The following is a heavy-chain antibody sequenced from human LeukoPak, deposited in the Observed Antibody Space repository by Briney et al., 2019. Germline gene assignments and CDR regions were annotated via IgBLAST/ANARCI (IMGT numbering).Heavy chain of an antibody. CDR3: ARGGYCSGGSCYFLGNYYYYGMDV. CDR2: INHSGST. V-gene: IGHV4-34*01. J-gene: IGHJ6*02. D-gene: IGHD2-15*01. CDR1: GGSFSGYY. Sequence: SETLSLTCAVYGGSFSGYYWSWIRQPPGKGLEWIGEINHSGSTNCNPSLKSRVTISVDTSKNQFSLKLSSVTAADTAVYYCARGGYCSGGSCYFLGNYYYYGMDVWGQGTTVTVSS.